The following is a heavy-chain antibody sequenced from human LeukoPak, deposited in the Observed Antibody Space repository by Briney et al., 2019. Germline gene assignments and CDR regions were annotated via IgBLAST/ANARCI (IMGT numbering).Heavy chain of an antibody. V-gene: IGHV4-34*01. CDR2: INHSGST. CDR1: GGSFSGYY. D-gene: IGHD5-18*01. J-gene: IGHJ6*03. Sequence: SETLSLTCAVYGGSFSGYYWSWIRQPPGKGLEWIGEINHSGSTNYNPSLKSRATISVDTSKNQFSLKLSSVTAADTAVYYCARGSEYSFGSGGTYFYYMDVWGKGTTVTVSS. CDR3: ARGSEYSFGSGGTYFYYMDV.